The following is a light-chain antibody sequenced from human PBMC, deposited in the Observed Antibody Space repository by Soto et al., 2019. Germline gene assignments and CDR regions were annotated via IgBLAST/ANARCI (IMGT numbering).Light chain of an antibody. Sequence: QSALTQPASVSGSPGQSITISCTGSSSDVGGYNLVSWYQKSPGKAPNLIIYEVSQRPSGISNRFSGSKSGNTASLTISGLQAEDEADYYCCSYAGSYTFVVFGGGTKLTVL. CDR3: CSYAGSYTFVV. CDR1: SSDVGGYNL. V-gene: IGLV2-23*02. J-gene: IGLJ2*01. CDR2: EVS.